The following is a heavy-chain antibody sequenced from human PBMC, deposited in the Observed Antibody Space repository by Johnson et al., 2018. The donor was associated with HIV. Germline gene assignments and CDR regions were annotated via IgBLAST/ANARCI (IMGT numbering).Heavy chain of an antibody. CDR3: TRTDDTPFTYNWNDDSDAFDV. Sequence: VQLVESGGGVVRPGGSLRLSCAASGFTVSSNYMSWVRQAPGKGLEWVGRIRSKPYSYATAYAASVTGRFTISRDDSKNTAYLQMNSLKTEDTAVYYCTRTDDTPFTYNWNDDSDAFDVWGQGTMVTVSS. J-gene: IGHJ3*01. V-gene: IGHV3-73*01. CDR1: GFTVSSNY. CDR2: IRSKPYSYAT. D-gene: IGHD1-1*01.